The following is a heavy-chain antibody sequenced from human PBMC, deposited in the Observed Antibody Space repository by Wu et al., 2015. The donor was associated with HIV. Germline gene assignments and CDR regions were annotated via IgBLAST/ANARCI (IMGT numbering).Heavy chain of an antibody. V-gene: IGHV1-69*05. D-gene: IGHD3-22*01. Sequence: QVQLVQSGAEVKKPGSSVKVSCKASGGTFSSFAFSWVRQAPGQGLEWMGGIIPVYGATNYVQKFQGRVTITTDESTSTVYMELSSLRSDDTAVYYCARSIRAEVVDLFDYWGQGTLVTVSS. CDR2: IIPVYGAT. J-gene: IGHJ4*02. CDR1: GGTFSSFA. CDR3: ARSIRAEVVDLFDY.